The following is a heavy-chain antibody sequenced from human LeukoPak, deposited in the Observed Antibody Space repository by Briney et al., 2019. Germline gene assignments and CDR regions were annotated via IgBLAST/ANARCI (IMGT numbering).Heavy chain of an antibody. J-gene: IGHJ4*02. CDR2: INHSGST. V-gene: IGHV4-34*01. Sequence: SETLSLTCAVYGGSFSGYYWSWIRQPPGKGLEWIGEINHSGSTNYNPSLKSRVTISVDTSKNQFSLKLSSVTAADTAVYYCARVRRYFDWLLSGPYYFDYWGQGTLVTVSS. CDR1: GGSFSGYY. CDR3: ARVRRYFDWLLSGPYYFDY. D-gene: IGHD3-9*01.